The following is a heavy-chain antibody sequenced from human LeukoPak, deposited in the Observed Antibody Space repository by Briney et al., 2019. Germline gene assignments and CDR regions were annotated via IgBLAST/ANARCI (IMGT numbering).Heavy chain of an antibody. J-gene: IGHJ4*02. CDR2: IIPIFGTA. CDR3: AGVFYYDMPGDLNEFDY. D-gene: IGHD3-22*01. V-gene: IGHV1-69*05. Sequence: SVKVSCKASGGTFSSYAISWVRQAPGQGLEWMGGIIPIFGTANYAQKFQGRVTITTDESTSTAYMELSSLRSEDTAVYYCAGVFYYDMPGDLNEFDYSGQGTLVTVYS. CDR1: GGTFSSYA.